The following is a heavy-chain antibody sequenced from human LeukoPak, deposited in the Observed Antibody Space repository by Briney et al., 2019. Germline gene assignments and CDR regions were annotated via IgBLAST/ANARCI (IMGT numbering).Heavy chain of an antibody. CDR2: IYDSGTT. Sequence: SETLSLTCTVSGGSISSYYWSWIRQPPGKGLEWIGYIYDSGTTNYNPSLKSRVTISVDTSKNQFSLKLSSVTAADTAVYYCAIGRSICSGGSCYPGDYWGQGTLVTVSS. J-gene: IGHJ4*02. CDR1: GGSISSYY. CDR3: AIGRSICSGGSCYPGDY. D-gene: IGHD2-15*01. V-gene: IGHV4-59*12.